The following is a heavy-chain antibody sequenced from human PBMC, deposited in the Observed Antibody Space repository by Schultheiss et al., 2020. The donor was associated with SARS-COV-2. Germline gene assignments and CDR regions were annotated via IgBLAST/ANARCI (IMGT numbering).Heavy chain of an antibody. V-gene: IGHV3-74*01. J-gene: IGHJ6*02. CDR1: GFTFSSYW. D-gene: IGHD6-13*01. Sequence: GESLKISCAASGFTFSSYWMHWVRQAPGKGLVWVSRINSDGSSTSYADSVKGRFTISRDNAKNTLYLQMNSLRAEDTAVYYCARDQALYSSSWYYYYYGMDVWGQGTTVTVSS. CDR3: ARDQALYSSSWYYYYYGMDV. CDR2: INSDGSST.